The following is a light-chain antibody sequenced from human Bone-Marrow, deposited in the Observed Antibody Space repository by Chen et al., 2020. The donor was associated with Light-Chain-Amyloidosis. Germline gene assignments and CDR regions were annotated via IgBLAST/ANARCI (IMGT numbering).Light chain of an antibody. CDR1: QSVGGD. CDR2: GAS. Sequence: EVVMTQSQATLSVSPGERATLSCRASQSVGGDVAWYQQKPGQAPRLLIYGASTRATGIPVRFSGSGSRTEFTLTISSLQFEDFAVYYCQQYNNWPLTFGGGTKVEIK. V-gene: IGKV3-15*01. CDR3: QQYNNWPLT. J-gene: IGKJ4*01.